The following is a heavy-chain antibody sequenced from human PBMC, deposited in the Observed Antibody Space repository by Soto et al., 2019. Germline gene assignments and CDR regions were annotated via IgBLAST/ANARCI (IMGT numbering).Heavy chain of an antibody. CDR1: GFTFSEDW. CDR3: ARYKFPNGLGL. V-gene: IGHV3-7*03. J-gene: IGHJ6*01. D-gene: IGHD1-1*01. Sequence: GGSLRLSCLLSGFTFSEDWMGWVRQAPGKGLQWVANMKPDETERYHVDSVRGRFTISRYCAENSLHLQMNSLRVVDQALHYSARYKFPNGLGLWGQGTTGTVSS. CDR2: MKPDETER.